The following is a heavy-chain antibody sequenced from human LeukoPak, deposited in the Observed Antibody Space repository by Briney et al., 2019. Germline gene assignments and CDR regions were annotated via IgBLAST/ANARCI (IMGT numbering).Heavy chain of an antibody. Sequence: KPSETLSLTCTVSGGSISSYYWIWIRQPPGKGLEWIGDIYYSGRTNYNPSLKSRVTTSVDTSKKQFSLKLRSVTAADTAVYYCARSVSWGLLVRDDAFDIWGQGTMVTVSS. D-gene: IGHD2-21*01. CDR1: GGSISSYY. CDR3: ARSVSWGLLVRDDAFDI. V-gene: IGHV4-59*08. CDR2: IYYSGRT. J-gene: IGHJ3*02.